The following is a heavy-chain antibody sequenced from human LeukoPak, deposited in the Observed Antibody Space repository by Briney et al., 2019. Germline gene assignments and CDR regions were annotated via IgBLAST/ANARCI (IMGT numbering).Heavy chain of an antibody. CDR2: IYTSGGT. J-gene: IGHJ5*02. CDR3: ARVCPPSYGPAGYFDP. Sequence: KTSETLSLTCTVSGGSISSYYWSWIRQPAGKGLEWIGRIYTSGGTNYNPSLKSRVTMSIDTSKNQFSLKLSSVTAADTAVYFCARVCPPSYGPAGYFDPWGQGTLVTVSS. CDR1: GGSISSYY. D-gene: IGHD5-12*01. V-gene: IGHV4-4*07.